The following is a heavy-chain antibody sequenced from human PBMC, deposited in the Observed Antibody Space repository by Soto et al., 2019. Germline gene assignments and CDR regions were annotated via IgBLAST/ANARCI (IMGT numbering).Heavy chain of an antibody. D-gene: IGHD6-13*01. J-gene: IGHJ4*02. V-gene: IGHV3-7*01. CDR1: GFTFSSYW. Sequence: PGGSLRLSCAASGFTFSSYWMSWVRQAPGKGLEWVANIKQDGSEKYYVDSVKGRFTISRDNAKNSLYLQMNSLRAEDTAVYYCARDQYSCSWYEDYWGQGTLVTVSS. CDR3: ARDQYSCSWYEDY. CDR2: IKQDGSEK.